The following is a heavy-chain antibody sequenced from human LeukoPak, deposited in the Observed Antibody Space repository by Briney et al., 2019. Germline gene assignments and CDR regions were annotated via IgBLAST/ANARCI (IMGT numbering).Heavy chain of an antibody. CDR2: MYTNGST. CDR1: GGSISSYY. CDR3: AAYDGKLAFDN. J-gene: IGHJ4*02. Sequence: PSETLSLTCIVSGGSISSYYWSWIRQPPGKGLEGIVRMYTNGSTKYNPFLTSRLITSFDTSKKNFSLLLMSMTTADTAVDYYAAYDGKLAFDNWGQGTLVTVSS. D-gene: IGHD3-16*01. V-gene: IGHV4-4*07.